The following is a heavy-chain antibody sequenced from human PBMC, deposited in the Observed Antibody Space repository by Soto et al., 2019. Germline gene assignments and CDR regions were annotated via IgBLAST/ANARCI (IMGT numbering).Heavy chain of an antibody. V-gene: IGHV1-18*01. CDR3: ARGYYGSGSYHNWFDP. CDR2: ISAYNGNT. J-gene: IGHJ5*02. Sequence: ASVKVSCKASGYTFTSYGISWVRQAPGQGLEWMGWISAYNGNTNYAQKLQGRVTMTTDTSTSTAYMELRSLRSDDTAVYYCARGYYGSGSYHNWFDPWGQGTLVTVSS. D-gene: IGHD3-10*01. CDR1: GYTFTSYG.